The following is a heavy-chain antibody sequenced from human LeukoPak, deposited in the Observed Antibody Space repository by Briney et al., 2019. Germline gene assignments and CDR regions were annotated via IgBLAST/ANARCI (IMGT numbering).Heavy chain of an antibody. CDR2: IGTAGAT. V-gene: IGHV3-13*01. CDR1: GFTFSSYG. J-gene: IGHJ4*02. Sequence: GGTLRLSCAASGFTFSSYGMSWVRQATGRGLEWVSAIGTAGATFYSVSVKGRFTISRDNAKNSLYLQMDSLRAEDTAVYYCAKFSRAADSYWGQGTLVTVSS. D-gene: IGHD2-15*01. CDR3: AKFSRAADSY.